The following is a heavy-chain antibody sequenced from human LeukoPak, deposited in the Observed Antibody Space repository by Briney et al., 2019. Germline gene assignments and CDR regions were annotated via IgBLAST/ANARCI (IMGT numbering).Heavy chain of an antibody. CDR2: INCNNGGA. J-gene: IGHJ4*02. D-gene: IGHD4-11*01. Sequence: ASVKVSCKASGYTFSGYYMHWVRQAPGQGLVWMGWINCNNGGANYAQKFQGRVTLTRDTSITTAYMEVSSLRSDDTAVYYCARDHPYSNNGRGVDYWGQGTLVTVSS. CDR3: ARDHPYSNNGRGVDY. CDR1: GYTFSGYY. V-gene: IGHV1-2*02.